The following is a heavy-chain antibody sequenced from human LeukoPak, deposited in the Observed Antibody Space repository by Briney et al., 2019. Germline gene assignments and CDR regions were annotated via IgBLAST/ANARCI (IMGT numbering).Heavy chain of an antibody. D-gene: IGHD3-22*01. CDR1: GYSISSGYY. J-gene: IGHJ4*02. CDR2: IYYSGST. CDR3: ARGGYYDSSGSFDY. Sequence: SETLSLTCTVSGYSISSGYYWGWIRQPPGKGLEWIGYIYYSGSTYYNPSLKSRVTISVDTSKNQFSLKLSSVTAADTAVYYCARGGYYDSSGSFDYWGQGTLVTVSS. V-gene: IGHV4-38-2*02.